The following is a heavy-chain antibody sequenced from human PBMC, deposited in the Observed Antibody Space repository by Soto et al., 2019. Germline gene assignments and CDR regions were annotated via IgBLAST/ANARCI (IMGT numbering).Heavy chain of an antibody. CDR2: IIPIFGTA. J-gene: IGHJ3*02. D-gene: IGHD4-17*01. CDR1: GVTFSSYA. Sequence: SVKVSCKASGVTFSSYAISWVRQAPGQGLEWMGGIIPIFGTANYAQKFQGRVTITADESTSTAYMELSSLRSEDTAVYYCARDRGYGDYRDAFDIWGQGTMVTVSS. CDR3: ARDRGYGDYRDAFDI. V-gene: IGHV1-69*13.